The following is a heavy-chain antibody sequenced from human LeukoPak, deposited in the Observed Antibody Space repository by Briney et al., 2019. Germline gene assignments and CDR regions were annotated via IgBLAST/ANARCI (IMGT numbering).Heavy chain of an antibody. J-gene: IGHJ4*02. Sequence: GRSLRLSCAASGFTFSYYGMHWVRQAPGKGLEWVAVMSYDGSNKYYTDSVKGRFTISRDNSKNTLYLQMNSLRAGDTAVYYCAKLRSAVAGTELDYWGQGTLVTVSS. CDR3: AKLRSAVAGTELDY. CDR2: MSYDGSNK. D-gene: IGHD6-19*01. CDR1: GFTFSYYG. V-gene: IGHV3-30*18.